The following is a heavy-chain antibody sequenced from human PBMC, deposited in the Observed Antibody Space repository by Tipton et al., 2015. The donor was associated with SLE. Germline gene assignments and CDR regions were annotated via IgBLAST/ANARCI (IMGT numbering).Heavy chain of an antibody. CDR2: IQQDGSVK. J-gene: IGHJ4*02. Sequence: GSLRLSCTASEFTFSTYYMSWFRQAPGKGLEWVANIQQDGSVKHYLDSVKGRFTVSRDNAKNSLYLQMNSLRAEDTAVYYCARGSGWYCNFWGQGTLVTVSS. CDR1: EFTFSTYY. CDR3: ARGSGWYCNF. V-gene: IGHV3-7*01. D-gene: IGHD6-19*01.